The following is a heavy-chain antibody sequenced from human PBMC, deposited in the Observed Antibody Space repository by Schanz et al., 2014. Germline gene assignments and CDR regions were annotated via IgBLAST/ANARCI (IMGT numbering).Heavy chain of an antibody. CDR1: GGSISSGNYY. CDR2: IYTSGST. V-gene: IGHV4-61*02. D-gene: IGHD2-2*01. Sequence: QVQLQESGPGLVKPSQTLSLTCTVSGGSISSGNYYWNWIRQPAGKGLEWIGRIYTSGSTNYNPPLKRGATISVDRPKTHFPRRRSSVTAADTAVYYCARDVGGCSSSTSCYAFEIWGQGTMVTVSS. J-gene: IGHJ3*02. CDR3: ARDVGGCSSSTSCYAFEI.